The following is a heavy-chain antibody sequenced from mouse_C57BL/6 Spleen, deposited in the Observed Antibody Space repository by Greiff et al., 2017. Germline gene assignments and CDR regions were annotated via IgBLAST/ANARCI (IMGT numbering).Heavy chain of an antibody. CDR1: GYTFTSYD. Sequence: QVQLKESGPELVKPGASVKLSCKASGYTFTSYDINWVKQRPGQGLEWIGWIYPRDGSTKYNEKFKGKATLTVDTSSSTAYMELHSLTSEDSAVYFCARDRTTVVARYYFDYWGQGTTLTVSS. V-gene: IGHV1-85*01. CDR2: IYPRDGST. J-gene: IGHJ2*01. CDR3: ARDRTTVVARYYFDY. D-gene: IGHD1-1*01.